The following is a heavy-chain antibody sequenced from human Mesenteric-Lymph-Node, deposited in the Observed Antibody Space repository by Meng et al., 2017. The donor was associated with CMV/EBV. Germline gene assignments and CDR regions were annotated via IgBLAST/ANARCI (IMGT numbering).Heavy chain of an antibody. CDR2: IYGGGDT. CDR3: ARERVPREYTYGSAQWAYFDY. D-gene: IGHD5-18*01. V-gene: IGHV3-53*01. J-gene: IGHJ4*02. Sequence: GGSLRLSCAASEFTVSSNYMNWVRQAPGKGLEWVSVIYGGGDTYYADAVKGRFTISRDNSKNTLYLQMNSLRAEDTAVYYCARERVPREYTYGSAQWAYFDYWGQGTLVTVSS. CDR1: EFTVSSNY.